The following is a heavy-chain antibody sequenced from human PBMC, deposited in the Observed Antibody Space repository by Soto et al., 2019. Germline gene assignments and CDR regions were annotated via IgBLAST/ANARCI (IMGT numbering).Heavy chain of an antibody. Sequence: GGSLRLSCAASGLTFNTYWMHWVRQAPGKGLVWVSRIDPFGSVTKYADSVEGRFTTSRDNAKNSLFLQMNSLRPEDTAVYYCAKDMKWGGMTTIHYFDSWGQGTLVTVSS. D-gene: IGHD4-17*01. CDR2: IDPFGSVT. V-gene: IGHV3-74*03. J-gene: IGHJ4*02. CDR3: AKDMKWGGMTTIHYFDS. CDR1: GLTFNTYW.